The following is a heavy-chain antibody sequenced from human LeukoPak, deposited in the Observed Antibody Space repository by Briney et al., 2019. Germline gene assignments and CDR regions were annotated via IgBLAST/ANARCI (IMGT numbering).Heavy chain of an antibody. V-gene: IGHV3-11*04. Sequence: GGSLRLSCAASGFTFSNYYMTWIRQAPGKGLEWVSYITSSGGAMYFADSVKGRFTISRDNAKNSLYLQMNSLRAEDTAVYYCARVVGYCSGTSCSGYYFDSWGPGTLVTVSS. CDR3: ARVVGYCSGTSCSGYYFDS. J-gene: IGHJ4*02. CDR1: GFTFSNYY. CDR2: ITSSGGAM. D-gene: IGHD2-2*01.